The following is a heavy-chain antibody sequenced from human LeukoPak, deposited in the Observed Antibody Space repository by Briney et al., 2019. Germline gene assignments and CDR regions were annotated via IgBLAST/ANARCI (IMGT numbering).Heavy chain of an antibody. J-gene: IGHJ5*02. V-gene: IGHV4-31*03. Sequence: SQTLSLTCTVSGGSISSGGYYWSWIRQHPGKSLEWIGYIYYSGSTYYNPSLKSRVTISVDTSKNQFSLKLSSVTAADTAVYYCARERDIVVVPSASGWFDPWGQGTLVTVSS. D-gene: IGHD2-2*01. CDR1: GGSISSGGYY. CDR2: IYYSGST. CDR3: ARERDIVVVPSASGWFDP.